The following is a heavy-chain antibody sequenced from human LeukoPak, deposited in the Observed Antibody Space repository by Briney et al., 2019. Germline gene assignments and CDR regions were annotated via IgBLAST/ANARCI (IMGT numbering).Heavy chain of an antibody. Sequence: SETLSLTCTVSGGSVSSGTYYWNWIRQPPGRGLEWIGYIYYSGSTNYNPSFTSRVTISVDRSTNQFSLKMRSVTAADTGVYYCARDVGVVVTASGYWGQGTLVTVSS. CDR3: ARDVGVVVTASGY. CDR1: GGSVSSGTYY. D-gene: IGHD2-21*02. J-gene: IGHJ4*02. V-gene: IGHV4-61*01. CDR2: IYYSGST.